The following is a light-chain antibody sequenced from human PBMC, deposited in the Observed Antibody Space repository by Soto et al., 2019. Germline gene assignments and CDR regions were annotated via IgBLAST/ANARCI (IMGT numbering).Light chain of an antibody. CDR1: QSISSW. CDR3: QQYKSYFRT. V-gene: IGKV1-5*03. J-gene: IGKJ1*01. Sequence: IRMTQSPSTLSASVGDRLTITYRASQSISSWLAWYHQQPGKAPKLLIYQASSLQSGVPSRFSGSGSETEFTLTISSLLPDDFATYFCQQYKSYFRTFGQGTKVDIK. CDR2: QAS.